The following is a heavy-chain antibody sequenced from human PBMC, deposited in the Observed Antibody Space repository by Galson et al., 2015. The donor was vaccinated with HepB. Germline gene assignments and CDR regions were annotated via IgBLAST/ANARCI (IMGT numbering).Heavy chain of an antibody. CDR3: ARHLLGYYYDSRGFDY. D-gene: IGHD3-22*01. Sequence: SETLSLTCTVSGGSISSYYWSWIRQPPGKGLEWIGYIYYSGSTNYNPSLKSRVTISVDTSKNQFSLKLSSVTAADTAVYYCARHLLGYYYDSRGFDYWGQGTLVTVSS. V-gene: IGHV4-59*08. J-gene: IGHJ4*02. CDR1: GGSISSYY. CDR2: IYYSGST.